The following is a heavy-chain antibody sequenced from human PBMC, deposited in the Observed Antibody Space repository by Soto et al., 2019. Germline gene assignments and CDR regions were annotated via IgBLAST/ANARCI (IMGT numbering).Heavy chain of an antibody. Sequence: SETLSLTCTVSGGPISSGGYYWSWIRQHPGKGLEWIGYIYYSGSTNYNPSLKSRVTISVDTSKNQFSLKLSSVTAADTAVYYCARHRGPIAAAGLLFDYWGQGTLVTVSS. D-gene: IGHD6-13*01. CDR2: IYYSGST. J-gene: IGHJ4*02. CDR3: ARHRGPIAAAGLLFDY. CDR1: GGPISSGGYY. V-gene: IGHV4-61*08.